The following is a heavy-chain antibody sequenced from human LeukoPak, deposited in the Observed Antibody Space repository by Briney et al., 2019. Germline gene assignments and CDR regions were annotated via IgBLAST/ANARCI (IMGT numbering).Heavy chain of an antibody. D-gene: IGHD5-18*01. CDR2: ISPGGTT. J-gene: IGHJ6*03. CDR1: GGSFNNYY. Sequence: PSETLSLTCAVYGGSFNNYYLTWIRQPPGKGLEWIGEISPGGTTNYNPSLKSRVTLSVDPSKNHFSLKLTSVTAADTAVYYCARGPDSYGRFVYYYYYMDVWGKGTTVTVSS. CDR3: ARGPDSYGRFVYYYYYMDV. V-gene: IGHV4-34*01.